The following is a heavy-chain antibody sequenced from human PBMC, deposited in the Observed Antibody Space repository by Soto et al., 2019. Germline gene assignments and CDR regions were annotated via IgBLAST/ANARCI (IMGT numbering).Heavy chain of an antibody. CDR3: ARDLVRSLEWTYMYYFDY. Sequence: GAAVKVSCKASGYTFNTYAIHWVRQAPGQSLEWMGWNNAGDGNTKYSQEFQGRVTITSDTSASTAYMELSSLRSEDTAVYYCARDLVRSLEWTYMYYFDYWGQGTLVTVSS. J-gene: IGHJ4*02. CDR1: GYTFNTYA. CDR2: NNAGDGNT. V-gene: IGHV1-3*01. D-gene: IGHD3-3*01.